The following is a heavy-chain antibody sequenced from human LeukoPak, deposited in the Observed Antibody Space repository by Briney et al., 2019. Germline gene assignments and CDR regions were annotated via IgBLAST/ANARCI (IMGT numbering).Heavy chain of an antibody. CDR3: ARHGAVAGILDY. V-gene: IGHV4-39*01. Sequence: ASETLSLTCTVSGGSISSSSYYWGWLRQPPGKGREWIGSIYYSGSTYYHPSLKSRVTISVDTSKPQFSLKLSSVTAADTAVYYCARHGAVAGILDYWGQGTLVTVSS. D-gene: IGHD6-19*01. J-gene: IGHJ4*02. CDR2: IYYSGST. CDR1: GGSISSSSYY.